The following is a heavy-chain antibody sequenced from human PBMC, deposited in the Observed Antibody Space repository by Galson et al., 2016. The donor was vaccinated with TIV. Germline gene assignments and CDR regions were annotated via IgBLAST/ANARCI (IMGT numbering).Heavy chain of an antibody. Sequence: SVKVSCKASGYTFIRYAMHWVRQAPGQRPEWMGWINGGNDNTKYSQKFQGRVSITRDASATTSYMELSGLRSEDTAVYYCASPLGYCSGVNCAVDYWGQGTLVTVSS. CDR2: INGGNDNT. CDR3: ASPLGYCSGVNCAVDY. D-gene: IGHD2-15*01. J-gene: IGHJ4*02. V-gene: IGHV1-3*01. CDR1: GYTFIRYA.